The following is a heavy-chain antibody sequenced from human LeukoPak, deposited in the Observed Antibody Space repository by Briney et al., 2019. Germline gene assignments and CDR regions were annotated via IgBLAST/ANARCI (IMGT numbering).Heavy chain of an antibody. CDR3: ARDRRDGYIYAFDI. V-gene: IGHV3-53*04. J-gene: IGHJ3*02. CDR2: IYSGGST. CDR1: EFTFGSYA. Sequence: GGSLRLSCVGSEFTFGSYAMTWVRLPPGKGLEWVSLIYSGGSTYYADSVKGRFAISRLNSKNTLYLQMNSLRADDTAVYYCARDRRDGYIYAFDIWGQGTMVTVSS. D-gene: IGHD5-24*01.